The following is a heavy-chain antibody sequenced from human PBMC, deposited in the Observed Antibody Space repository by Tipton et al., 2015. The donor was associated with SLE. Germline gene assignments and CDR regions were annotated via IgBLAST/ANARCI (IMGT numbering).Heavy chain of an antibody. CDR2: IYYSGST. CDR1: GYSISSGYY. J-gene: IGHJ5*02. CDR3: ARRGQLQGGWFDP. Sequence: TLSLTCAVSGYSISSGYYWGWIRQPPGKGLEWIGSIYYSGSTYYDPSLKSRVTISVDTSKNQFSLMLSSVTAADTAVYYCARRGQLQGGWFDPWGQGTLVTVSS. V-gene: IGHV4-38-2*01. D-gene: IGHD2-2*01.